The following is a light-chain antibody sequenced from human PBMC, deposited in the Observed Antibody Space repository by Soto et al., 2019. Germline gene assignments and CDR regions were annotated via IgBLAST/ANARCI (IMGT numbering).Light chain of an antibody. Sequence: DIPMTQSPSSLSASVGDRVTITCRASQNVRNYLNWYQKKSGEAPNLLIFAASTLQSCVPSRFSGSGAETEFPLTISSLQPEDFATYYWQESYPRAFGQGTVVEI. CDR2: AAS. CDR3: QESYPRA. V-gene: IGKV1-39*01. J-gene: IGKJ1*01. CDR1: QNVRNY.